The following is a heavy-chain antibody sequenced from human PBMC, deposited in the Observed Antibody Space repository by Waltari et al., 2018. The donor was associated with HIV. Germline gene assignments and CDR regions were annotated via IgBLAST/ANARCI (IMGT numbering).Heavy chain of an antibody. D-gene: IGHD2-8*01. Sequence: EVQLVQSGAEVKKPGESLKISCKGSGYSFATYWIGWVRQMPGKGLEWMGIIYPGDSDTRYSPSFQGQVTISADKSIRTAYLQWSSLKALDTAMYYCTKGMYANQDYFDNWGQGTLVTVSS. CDR1: GYSFATYW. V-gene: IGHV5-51*03. CDR2: IYPGDSDT. J-gene: IGHJ4*02. CDR3: TKGMYANQDYFDN.